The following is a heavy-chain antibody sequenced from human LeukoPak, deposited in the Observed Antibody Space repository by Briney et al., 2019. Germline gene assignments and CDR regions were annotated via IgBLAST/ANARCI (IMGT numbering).Heavy chain of an antibody. CDR1: GVSISIYY. Sequence: SETLSLTCTVSGVSISIYYWSWIRQPPGKGLEWIGYIYYSGSTYYNPSLKSRVTISVDTSKNQFSLKLSSVTAADTAVYYCARGCKGSSWYRSYYYYYYGMDVWGQGTTVTVSS. CDR2: IYYSGST. V-gene: IGHV4-59*08. D-gene: IGHD6-13*01. J-gene: IGHJ6*02. CDR3: ARGCKGSSWYRSYYYYYYGMDV.